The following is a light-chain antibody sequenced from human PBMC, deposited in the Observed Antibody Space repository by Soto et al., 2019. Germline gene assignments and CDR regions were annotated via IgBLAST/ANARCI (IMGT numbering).Light chain of an antibody. CDR3: QQYNSNSVWT. CDR1: QSISKW. J-gene: IGKJ1*01. CDR2: KAS. Sequence: DIQMTQSPSTLYGSIGDRVTITCRASQSISKWLAWYQQKPGKVPNLLISKASSLQSGVPPRFSASGSGTEFTLTISSLQPDDFATYYCQQYNSNSVWTFGQGTKVEMK. V-gene: IGKV1-5*03.